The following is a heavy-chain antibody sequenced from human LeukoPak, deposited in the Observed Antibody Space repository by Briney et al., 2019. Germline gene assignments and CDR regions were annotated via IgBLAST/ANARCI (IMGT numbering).Heavy chain of an antibody. Sequence: GGSLRLSCAASGFTFSSYWMHWVRQAPGKGLVWVSRINSDGSSTSYADSVKGRFTISRDNAKNTLHLQMNSLRAEDTAVYYCARETYCSSTSCYGWDYMDVWGKGTTVTVSS. V-gene: IGHV3-74*01. J-gene: IGHJ6*03. CDR3: ARETYCSSTSCYGWDYMDV. D-gene: IGHD2-2*01. CDR1: GFTFSSYW. CDR2: INSDGSST.